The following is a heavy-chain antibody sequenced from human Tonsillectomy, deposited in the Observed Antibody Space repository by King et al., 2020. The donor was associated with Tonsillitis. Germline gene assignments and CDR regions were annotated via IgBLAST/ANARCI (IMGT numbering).Heavy chain of an antibody. CDR2: ISSSGSTI. CDR3: ASGVTYCGGDCYSNWFDP. J-gene: IGHJ5*02. CDR1: GFTFSSYE. Sequence: EVQLVESGGGLVQPGGSLRLSCAASGFTFSSYEMNWVRQAPGKGLEWVSYISSSGSTIYYADSVKGRFTISRDNAKNSLYLQMNSLGAEDTAVYYCASGVTYCGGDCYSNWFDPWGQGTLVTVSS. V-gene: IGHV3-48*03. D-gene: IGHD2-21*02.